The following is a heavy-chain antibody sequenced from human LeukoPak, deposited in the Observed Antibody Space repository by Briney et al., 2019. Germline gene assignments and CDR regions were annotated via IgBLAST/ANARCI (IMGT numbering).Heavy chain of an antibody. Sequence: SETLSLTCTVSGGSISSSSYYWGWIRQPPGKGLEWIGSIYYSGSTYYNPSLKSRVTISVDTSKNQFSLKLSSVTAADTAVYYCVGGAIAYDFWSGYYHNWFNPWGQGTLVTVSS. D-gene: IGHD3-3*01. J-gene: IGHJ5*02. V-gene: IGHV4-39*07. CDR2: IYYSGST. CDR3: VGGAIAYDFWSGYYHNWFNP. CDR1: GGSISSSSYY.